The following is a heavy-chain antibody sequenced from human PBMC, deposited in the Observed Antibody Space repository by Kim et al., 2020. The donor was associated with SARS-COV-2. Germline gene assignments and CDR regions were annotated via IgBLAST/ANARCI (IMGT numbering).Heavy chain of an antibody. CDR1: RGSISSGSYY. Sequence: SETLSLTCTVSRGSISSGSYYWSWIRQPAGKGLEWLGRIYTRGSTNYNPSLKSRVTISVDTSKNQFSLKLSSVTAADTAVYYCARTTRAAGKYWYFDPWGRGSLVTVSS. CDR2: IYTRGST. CDR3: ARTTRAAGKYWYFDP. V-gene: IGHV4-61*02. J-gene: IGHJ2*01. D-gene: IGHD6-13*01.